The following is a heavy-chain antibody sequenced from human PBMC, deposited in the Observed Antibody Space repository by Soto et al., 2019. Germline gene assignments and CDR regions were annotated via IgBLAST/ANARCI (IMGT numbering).Heavy chain of an antibody. J-gene: IGHJ5*02. CDR1: GYSYTSYG. V-gene: IGHV1-18*01. D-gene: IGHD2-2*01. CDR2: ISAYNGNT. CDR3: AIGYCSSTSCYDAGAYNWFDP. Sequence: GTSVKVSCEASGYSYTSYGISWVRQAPGQGLEWMGWISAYNGNTNYAQKLQGRVTMTTDTSTSTAYMELRSLRSDGTAVYYCAIGYCSSTSCYDAGAYNWFDPWGQGTLVTVSS.